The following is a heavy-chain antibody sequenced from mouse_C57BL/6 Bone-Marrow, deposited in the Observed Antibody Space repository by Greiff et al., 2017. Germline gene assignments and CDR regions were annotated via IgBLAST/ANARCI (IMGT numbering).Heavy chain of an antibody. Sequence: QVQLQQPGAELVKPGASVKLSCKASGYTFTSYWMHWVKQRPGQGLAWIGMIHPNSGSTNYNEKFKSKATLTVDKSSSSTYMKLSSLTAEDSAGYYCAREGGYYGLDYWGQGTTLTVSS. V-gene: IGHV1-64*01. D-gene: IGHD1-1*01. CDR2: IHPNSGST. J-gene: IGHJ2*01. CDR3: AREGGYYGLDY. CDR1: GYTFTSYW.